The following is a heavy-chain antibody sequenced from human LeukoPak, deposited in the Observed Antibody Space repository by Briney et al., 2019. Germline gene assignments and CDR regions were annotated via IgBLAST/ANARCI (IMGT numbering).Heavy chain of an antibody. V-gene: IGHV4-59*02. CDR3: ARRIVGATAVFDP. CDR1: GGSVSSYY. Sequence: SETLSLTCIVSGGSVSSYYWSWIRQPPGKEMEWIGNIYYRGGTNYNPSLKSRVTISLDTSKNQFSLKLSSVTAADTAVYYCARRIVGATAVFDPWGQGTLVTVSS. D-gene: IGHD1-26*01. CDR2: IYYRGGT. J-gene: IGHJ5*02.